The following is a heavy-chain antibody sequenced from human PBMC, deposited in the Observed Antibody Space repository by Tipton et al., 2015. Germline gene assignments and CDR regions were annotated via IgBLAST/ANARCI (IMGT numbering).Heavy chain of an antibody. CDR1: GGSFSDYY. Sequence: TLSLTCTVSGGSFSDYYWSWIRQSPGEGLEWIGYIYYSGSTNYNPSLRSRVAMSMDTSKNQFSLKLTSVTAADSAVYHCARDGSDSEGYYYYGVDVWGQGITVTVSS. J-gene: IGHJ6*02. CDR3: ARDGSDSEGYYYYGVDV. D-gene: IGHD3-3*01. V-gene: IGHV4-59*01. CDR2: IYYSGST.